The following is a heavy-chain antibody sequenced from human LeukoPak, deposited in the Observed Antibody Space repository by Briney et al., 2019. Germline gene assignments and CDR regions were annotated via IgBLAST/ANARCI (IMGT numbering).Heavy chain of an antibody. Sequence: GRSPRLSCAVSGFTFSSYGMHWVRQAPGKGLEWVAVISYDGSNKYYADSVKGRFTISRDNSKNTLYLQMNSLRAEDTAVYYCAKGDPFGESPLGDYWGQGTLVTVSS. CDR3: AKGDPFGESPLGDY. CDR1: GFTFSSYG. CDR2: ISYDGSNK. J-gene: IGHJ4*02. V-gene: IGHV3-30*18. D-gene: IGHD3-10*01.